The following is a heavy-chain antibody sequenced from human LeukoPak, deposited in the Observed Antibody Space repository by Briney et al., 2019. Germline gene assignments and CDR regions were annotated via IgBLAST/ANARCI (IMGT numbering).Heavy chain of an antibody. CDR1: GFTFSSYG. Sequence: GGSLRLSCAASGFTFSSYGMHWVRQAPGKGLEWVAFIRYDGSNKYYADSVKGRFTISRDNSKNTLYLQMNSLRAEDTAVYYCARAWGVGYCSGGSCYGGFDYWGQGTLVTVSS. CDR2: IRYDGSNK. D-gene: IGHD2-15*01. J-gene: IGHJ4*02. V-gene: IGHV3-30*02. CDR3: ARAWGVGYCSGGSCYGGFDY.